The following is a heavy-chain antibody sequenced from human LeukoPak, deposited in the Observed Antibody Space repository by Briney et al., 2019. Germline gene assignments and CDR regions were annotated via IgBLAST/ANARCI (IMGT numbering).Heavy chain of an antibody. J-gene: IGHJ4*02. CDR3: ARDRYYGSGSWDY. CDR2: ISGSASTI. Sequence: GGSLRLSCAASGFTFSSYEMNWVRQAPGKGLEWVSYISGSASTIYYADSMKGRFTISRDNAKNSLYLQMNSLRAEDTAVYYCARDRYYGSGSWDYWGQGTLVTVSS. V-gene: IGHV3-48*03. D-gene: IGHD3-10*01. CDR1: GFTFSSYE.